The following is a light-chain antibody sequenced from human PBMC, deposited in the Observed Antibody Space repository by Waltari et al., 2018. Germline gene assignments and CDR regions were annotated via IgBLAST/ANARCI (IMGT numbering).Light chain of an antibody. V-gene: IGLV1-47*01. CDR2: GNN. J-gene: IGLJ3*02. CDR3: ATWDDSLSGWM. Sequence: QSVLTQPPSASATPGQRVSISRSGSSSNIGSNLVYWYQRLPGKAPKLLIYGNNQLSSGVRDRISGSKSGTSASLAIGGLRSEDGADYYCATWDDSLSGWMFGGGTKLTVL. CDR1: SSNIGSNL.